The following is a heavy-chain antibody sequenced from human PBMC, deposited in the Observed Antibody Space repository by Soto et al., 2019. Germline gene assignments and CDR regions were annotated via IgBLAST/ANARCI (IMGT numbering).Heavy chain of an antibody. V-gene: IGHV1-18*01. CDR3: ARTDLKLRGMDY. Sequence: ASVKVSCKASGYTFTSYGINWVRQAPGQGLEWMGWISGYNGNRDYVQRLQDRVTMTTDTSTRTAYMELRNLRSDDSAVYYCARTDLKLRGMDYWGQGTLVTVSS. D-gene: IGHD1-7*01. CDR1: GYTFTSYG. CDR2: ISGYNGNR. J-gene: IGHJ4*02.